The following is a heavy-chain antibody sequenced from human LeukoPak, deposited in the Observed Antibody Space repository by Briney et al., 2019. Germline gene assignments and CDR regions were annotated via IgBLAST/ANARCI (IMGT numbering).Heavy chain of an antibody. CDR2: IYYSGST. V-gene: IGHV4-59*01. Sequence: PSETLSLTCTVSGGSISTYYWSWIRQPPGKGLEWIGYIYYSGSTNYSPSLKSRVTISIDTSKNQFSLKLSSVTAADTAVYYCARVRAGKQQLVHYYYYYMDVWGKGTTVTVSS. D-gene: IGHD6-13*01. J-gene: IGHJ6*03. CDR3: ARVRAGKQQLVHYYYYYMDV. CDR1: GGSISTYY.